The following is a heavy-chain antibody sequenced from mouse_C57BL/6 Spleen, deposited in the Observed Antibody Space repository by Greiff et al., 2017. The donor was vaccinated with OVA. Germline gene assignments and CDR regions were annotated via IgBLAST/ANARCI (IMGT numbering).Heavy chain of an antibody. CDR3: AREDDYDGEYAMDY. CDR1: GYTFTSYW. D-gene: IGHD2-4*01. CDR2: IHPNSGST. J-gene: IGHJ4*01. V-gene: IGHV1-64*01. Sequence: QVQLQQPGAELVKPGASVKLSCKASGYTFTSYWMHWVKQRPGQGLEWIGMIHPNSGSTNYNEKFKSKATLTVDKSSSTAYMQLSSLTSEDSAVYYCAREDDYDGEYAMDYWGQRTSVTVSS.